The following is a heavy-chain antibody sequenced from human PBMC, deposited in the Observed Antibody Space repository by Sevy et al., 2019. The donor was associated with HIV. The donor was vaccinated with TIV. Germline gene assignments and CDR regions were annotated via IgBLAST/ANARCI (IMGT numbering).Heavy chain of an antibody. V-gene: IGHV3-30-3*01. D-gene: IGHD1-26*01. CDR2: ISYEGTEP. Sequence: GGSLRLSCAASGFAFSTHAMHWVRQAPGKGLEWVAVISYEGTEPFYAASGEGRLTISRDNSKNMFSLQINSLRPEDTVVYYCARDGGYSVKWYPLYWGHGTLVTVSS. CDR1: GFAFSTHA. J-gene: IGHJ4*01. CDR3: ARDGGYSVKWYPLY.